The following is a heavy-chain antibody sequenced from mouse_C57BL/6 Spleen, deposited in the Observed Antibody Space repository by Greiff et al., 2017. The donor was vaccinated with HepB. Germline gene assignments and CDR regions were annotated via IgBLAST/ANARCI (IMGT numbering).Heavy chain of an antibody. CDR1: GYTFTDYY. V-gene: IGHV1-26*01. J-gene: IGHJ2*01. CDR2: INPNNGGT. D-gene: IGHD1-1*01. CDR3: ARKYGSSYPFDY. Sequence: EVQLQQSGPELVKPGASVKISCKASGYTFTDYYMNWVKQSHGKSLEWIGDINPNNGGTSYNQKFKGKATLTVDKSSSTAYRELRSLTSEDSAVYYCARKYGSSYPFDYWGQGTTLTVSS.